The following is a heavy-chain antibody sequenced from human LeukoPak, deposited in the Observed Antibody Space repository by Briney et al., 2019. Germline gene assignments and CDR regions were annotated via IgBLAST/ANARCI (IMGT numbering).Heavy chain of an antibody. CDR1: GGTFSSYA. Sequence: ASVKVSCKASGGTFSSYAISWVRQAPGQGLEWMGGIIPIFGTANYAQKFQGRVTITAGKSTSTAYMELSSLRSEDTAVYYCARVDTAMVTFDYWGQGTLVTVSS. J-gene: IGHJ4*02. D-gene: IGHD5-18*01. CDR2: IIPIFGTA. V-gene: IGHV1-69*06. CDR3: ARVDTAMVTFDY.